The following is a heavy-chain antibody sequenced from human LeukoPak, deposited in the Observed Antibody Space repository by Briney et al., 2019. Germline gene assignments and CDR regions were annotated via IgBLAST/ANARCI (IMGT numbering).Heavy chain of an antibody. D-gene: IGHD1-26*01. CDR3: AKARGAATYYYYYMDV. CDR1: GFSFSNYG. V-gene: IGHV3-33*06. J-gene: IGHJ6*03. Sequence: GGSLRLSCAVSGFSFSNYGMHWVRQAPGKGLEWVGLICYDGSNKYYAHSVQRRFTISRDNSKNPLYLQMNTLRAEDTAVYYCAKARGAATYYYYYMDVWGKGTTVTVYS. CDR2: ICYDGSNK.